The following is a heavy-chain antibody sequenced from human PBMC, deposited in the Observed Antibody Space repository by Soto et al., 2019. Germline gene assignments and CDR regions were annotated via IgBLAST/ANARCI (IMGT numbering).Heavy chain of an antibody. J-gene: IGHJ6*02. CDR3: ARDCSSTSCYYYYYGMDV. Sequence: ASVNVSCKSSGYTFTSYGISWVRQSPGQGLEWMGWISAYNGNTNYTQKLQGRVTMTTDTSTSTAYMELRSLRSDDTAVYYCARDCSSTSCYYYYYGMDVWGQGTTVTVSS. V-gene: IGHV1-18*01. CDR1: GYTFTSYG. CDR2: ISAYNGNT. D-gene: IGHD2-2*01.